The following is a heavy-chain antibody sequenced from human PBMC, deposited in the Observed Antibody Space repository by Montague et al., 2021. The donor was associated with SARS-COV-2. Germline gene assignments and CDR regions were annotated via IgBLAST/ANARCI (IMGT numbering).Heavy chain of an antibody. CDR1: GDSVSSNSVA. D-gene: IGHD6-19*01. Sequence: CAISGDSVSSNSVARSWIRQSPSSGPEWLGRTYYRSKWYSDYAPSVRGRLTVNPDASKNEFSLELNYVTPEDTAVYYCVRYSGWFYFDFWGQGTLVTVSS. J-gene: IGHJ4*02. CDR3: VRYSGWFYFDF. CDR2: TYYRSKWYS. V-gene: IGHV6-1*01.